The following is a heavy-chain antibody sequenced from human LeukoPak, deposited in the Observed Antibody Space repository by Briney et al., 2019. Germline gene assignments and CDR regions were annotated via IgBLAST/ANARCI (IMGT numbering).Heavy chain of an antibody. CDR3: ATLAVGTGSDLDL. Sequence: PGGSLRLSCAASGFPFSSNGMRWVRQAPGKGLEWVSRLTVGGNTDYADSVKGRFTVSRDNSRNTLSLQMNSLRVEDTAVYYCATLAVGTGSDLDLWGRGTLVTVST. CDR2: LTVGGNT. V-gene: IGHV3-23*01. D-gene: IGHD4-23*01. CDR1: GFPFSSNG. J-gene: IGHJ2*01.